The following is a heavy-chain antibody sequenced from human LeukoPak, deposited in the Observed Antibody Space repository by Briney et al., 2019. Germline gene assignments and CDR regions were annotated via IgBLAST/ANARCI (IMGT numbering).Heavy chain of an antibody. V-gene: IGHV4-30-4*01. Sequence: SETLSLTCTVSGGSISSGDYYWSWIRQPPGKGLEWIGYIYYSGSTYYNPSLKSRVTISVDTSKNQFSLKLSSVTAADTAVYYCVRDVAERDDYYYGMDVWGQGTTVTVSS. J-gene: IGHJ6*02. CDR3: VRDVAERDDYYYGMDV. CDR1: GGSISSGDYY. CDR2: IYYSGST.